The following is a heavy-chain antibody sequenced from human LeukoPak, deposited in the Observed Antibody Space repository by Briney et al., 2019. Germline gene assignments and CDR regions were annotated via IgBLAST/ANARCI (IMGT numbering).Heavy chain of an antibody. CDR1: GYTFTNYG. V-gene: IGHV1-18*01. CDR2: INGSTGNT. J-gene: IGHJ4*02. D-gene: IGHD3-10*01. Sequence: EASVKVSCKASGYTFTNYGFSWVRQAPGQGLEWMGWINGSTGNTRYAQKVQGRLTITTDTSARTAYMELMSLRSDDTAVYYCARGLPMARGGDCWGQGTLVTVSS. CDR3: ARGLPMARGGDC.